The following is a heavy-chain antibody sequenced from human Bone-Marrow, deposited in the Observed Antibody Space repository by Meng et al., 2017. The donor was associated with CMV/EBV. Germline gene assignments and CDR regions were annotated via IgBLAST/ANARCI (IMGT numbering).Heavy chain of an antibody. CDR3: ARLYCNSTSCYRGSYDY. CDR1: GFTFSSYS. V-gene: IGHV3-21*01. D-gene: IGHD2-2*02. Sequence: GGSLRLSCAASGFTFSSYSMNWVRQAPGKGLEWVSSISSSSSYIYYADSVKGRFTISRDNDKNSLYLQMNSLGAEDTAVYYCARLYCNSTSCYRGSYDYWGQGKLVNVDS. CDR2: ISSSSSYI. J-gene: IGHJ4*02.